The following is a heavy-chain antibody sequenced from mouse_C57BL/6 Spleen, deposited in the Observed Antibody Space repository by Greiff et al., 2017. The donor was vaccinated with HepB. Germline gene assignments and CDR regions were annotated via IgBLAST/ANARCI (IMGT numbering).Heavy chain of an antibody. CDR2: ISSVSSTI. J-gene: IGHJ4*01. V-gene: IGHV5-17*01. CDR3: ARPVGYAMDY. Sequence: EVQLVESGGGLVKPGGSLKLSCAASGFTFSDYGMHWVRQAPEKGLEWVAYISSVSSTIYYDDTVKGRFTISRDKAKNTLFLQMTSLRSEDTAMYYCARPVGYAMDYWGQGTSLTVSS. D-gene: IGHD1-1*02. CDR1: GFTFSDYG.